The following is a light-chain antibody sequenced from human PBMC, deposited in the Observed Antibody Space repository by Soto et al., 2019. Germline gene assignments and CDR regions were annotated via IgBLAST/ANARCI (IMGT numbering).Light chain of an antibody. Sequence: QLVLTQPASVSGSPGQSITISCTGTSSDVGHYNYVSWYQQHPGKAPKLIIYEVSHRPSGVSNRFSGSNYGNTASLTISGLQAEDEADYYCSSYTGSIDLIFGGGTKLTVL. CDR3: SSYTGSIDLI. V-gene: IGLV2-14*01. J-gene: IGLJ2*01. CDR2: EVS. CDR1: SSDVGHYNY.